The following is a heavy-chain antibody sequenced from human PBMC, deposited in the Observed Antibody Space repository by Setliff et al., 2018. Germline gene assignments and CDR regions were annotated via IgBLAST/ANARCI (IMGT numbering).Heavy chain of an antibody. CDR2: IYTSGST. V-gene: IGHV4-61*02. D-gene: IGHD3-22*01. J-gene: IGHJ4*02. CDR1: GYSISSGSYY. Sequence: SETLSLTCGVSGYSISSGSYYWSWIRQPAGKGLEWIGRIYTSGSTNYNPSLKSRVAISVDTSKNQFSLRLSSVTAADTAVYYCAKEGYYDHFGYYHYYFDFWGQGTLVTVSS. CDR3: AKEGYYDHFGYYHYYFDF.